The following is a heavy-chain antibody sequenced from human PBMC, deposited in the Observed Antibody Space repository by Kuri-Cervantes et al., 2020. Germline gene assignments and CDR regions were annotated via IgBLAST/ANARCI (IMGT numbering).Heavy chain of an antibody. V-gene: IGHV4-30-4*01. D-gene: IGHD3-9*01. CDR2: IYYSGST. J-gene: IGHJ4*02. CDR3: ASSYDILTGPFDY. Sequence: LRLSCTVSGGSISSGDYYRSWIRQPPGKGLEWIGYIYYSGSTYYNPSLKSRVTISVDTSKNQFSLKLSSVTAADTAVYYCASSYDILTGPFDYWGQGTLVTVSS. CDR1: GGSISSGDYY.